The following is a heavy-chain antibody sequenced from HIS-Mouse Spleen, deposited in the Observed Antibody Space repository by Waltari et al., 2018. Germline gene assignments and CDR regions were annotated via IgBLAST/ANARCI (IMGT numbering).Heavy chain of an antibody. CDR2: INPNSGGT. CDR3: AREGSITKAFDI. CDR1: GYPFTGYY. Sequence: QVQLVQSGAEVKKPGASVKVSCKASGYPFTGYYMPLVRQAPGQGLEWMGWINPNSGGTNYAQKFQGRVTMTRDTSISTAYMELSRLRSDDTAVCYCAREGSITKAFDIWGQGTMVTVSS. J-gene: IGHJ3*02. V-gene: IGHV1-2*02. D-gene: IGHD3-3*01.